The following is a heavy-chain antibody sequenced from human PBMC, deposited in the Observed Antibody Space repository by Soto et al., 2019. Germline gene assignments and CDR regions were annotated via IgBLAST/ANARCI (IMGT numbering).Heavy chain of an antibody. Sequence: PSETLSLTCTVSGGSVSSGSYYWSWIRQPPGKGLEWIGYIYYSGSTNYNPSLKSRVTISVDTSKNQFSLKLSSVTAADTAVYYCARDRAPQLWTQEIAPNFDYWGQGTLVTVSS. V-gene: IGHV4-61*01. D-gene: IGHD5-18*01. CDR3: ARDRAPQLWTQEIAPNFDY. J-gene: IGHJ4*02. CDR1: GGSVSSGSYY. CDR2: IYYSGST.